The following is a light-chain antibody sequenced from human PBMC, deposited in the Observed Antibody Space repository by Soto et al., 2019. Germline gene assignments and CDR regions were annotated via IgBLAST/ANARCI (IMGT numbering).Light chain of an antibody. CDR2: KAS. J-gene: IGKJ5*01. Sequence: PSTLSASVGDRVTITCRASQSISSWLAWYQQKPGKAPKLLIYKASSLESGVPSRFSGSGSGTEFTLTISSLQPDDFATYYCQQYNSYPITFGQGTRLEIK. V-gene: IGKV1-5*03. CDR3: QQYNSYPIT. CDR1: QSISSW.